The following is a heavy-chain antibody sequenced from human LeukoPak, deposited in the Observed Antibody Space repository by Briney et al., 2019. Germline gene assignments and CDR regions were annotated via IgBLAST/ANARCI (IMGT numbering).Heavy chain of an antibody. CDR2: IGGSGGNI. CDR1: GFTFSSYA. CDR3: ATYRQRAVEREF. J-gene: IGHJ4*02. Sequence: PGGSLRLSCAASGFTFSSYAMRWVRQAPGQGLEWVSVIGGSGGNIYYADSGKGRFTISRDNSRNTLYLQMTSLRAEDTAIYWCATYRQRAVEREFWGQGTLVTVSS. D-gene: IGHD5-12*01. V-gene: IGHV3-23*01.